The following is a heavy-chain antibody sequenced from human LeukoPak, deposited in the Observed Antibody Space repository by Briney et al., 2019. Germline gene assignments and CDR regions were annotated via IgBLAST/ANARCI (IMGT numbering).Heavy chain of an antibody. CDR1: GGSISSGDYY. Sequence: SQTLSLTCTVSGGSISSGDYYWSWIRQPPGKGLEWIGYIYYSGSTYYNPSLKSRVTISVDTSKNQFSLKLSSVTAADTAVYYCAREAYCGGDCYDGWFDPWGQGTLVTVSS. CDR3: AREAYCGGDCYDGWFDP. V-gene: IGHV4-30-4*08. D-gene: IGHD2-21*01. CDR2: IYYSGST. J-gene: IGHJ5*02.